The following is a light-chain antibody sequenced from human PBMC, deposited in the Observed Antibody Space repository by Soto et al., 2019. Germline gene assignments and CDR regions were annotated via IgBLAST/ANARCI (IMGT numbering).Light chain of an antibody. J-gene: IGKJ4*02. CDR3: QKYNSAPRKT. V-gene: IGKV1-27*01. Sequence: DIQMTQSPSSLSASVGDRVTITCRASQGISNYFAWYHQKPGKVPKLLIYAASTLQSRVPSRFSGSGSGTAFTLTISSLQTEDVATYYCQKYNSAPRKTFGGGTKVEIK. CDR2: AAS. CDR1: QGISNY.